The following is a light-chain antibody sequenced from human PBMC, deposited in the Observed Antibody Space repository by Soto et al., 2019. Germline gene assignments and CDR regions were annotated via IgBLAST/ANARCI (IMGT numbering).Light chain of an antibody. CDR2: KAS. Sequence: DIQMNQSPSTLSGSVGDRVTITCRASQTISSWLAWYQQKPGKAPKLLIYKASTLKRGVPSRFSGSGSGTEFTLNISRLQPDDFATYYCQPYNSYSEAFGQGTKVELK. CDR3: QPYNSYSEA. J-gene: IGKJ1*01. V-gene: IGKV1-5*03. CDR1: QTISSW.